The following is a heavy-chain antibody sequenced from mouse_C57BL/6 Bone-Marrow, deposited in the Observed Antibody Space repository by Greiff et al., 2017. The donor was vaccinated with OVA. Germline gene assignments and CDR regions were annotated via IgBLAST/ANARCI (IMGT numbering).Heavy chain of an antibody. CDR3: ARPSTMVTPAWYFDV. CDR1: GFTFSSYG. CDR2: ISSGGSYT. J-gene: IGHJ1*03. D-gene: IGHD2-2*01. V-gene: IGHV5-6*01. Sequence: EVQRVESGGDLVKPGGSLKLSCAASGFTFSSYGMSWVRQTPDKRLEWVATISSGGSYTYYPDSVKGRFTISRDNAKNTLYLQMSSLKSEDTAMYYCARPSTMVTPAWYFDVWGTGTTVTVSS.